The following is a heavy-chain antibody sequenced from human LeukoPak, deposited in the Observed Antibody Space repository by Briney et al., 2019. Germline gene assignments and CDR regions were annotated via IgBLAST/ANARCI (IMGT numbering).Heavy chain of an antibody. V-gene: IGHV4-39*01. CDR3: ARRIILEENYDFWSGYSSYFDY. CDR1: GGSISSSSHY. J-gene: IGHJ4*02. Sequence: SSETLSLTCTVSGGSISSSSHYWGWIRQPPGKGLEWLGSIYYSGSTYYNPSLKGRVTISVDTSKNQFSLKLSSVTAADTAVYYCARRIILEENYDFWSGYSSYFDYWGQGTLVTVSS. D-gene: IGHD3-3*01. CDR2: IYYSGST.